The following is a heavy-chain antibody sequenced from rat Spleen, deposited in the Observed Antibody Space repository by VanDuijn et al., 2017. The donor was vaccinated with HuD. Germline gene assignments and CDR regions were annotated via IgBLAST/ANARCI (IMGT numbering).Heavy chain of an antibody. D-gene: IGHD1-11*01. V-gene: IGHV5-54*01. CDR1: GFTFTNYG. CDR3: AALDYGASDY. Sequence: EVQLVESGGGLVQPGNSLTLSCVASGFTFTNYGMHWVRQAPRKGLEWIAMIFYDSSKIYYADTVKGRFTVSRDNSKNTLYLEVNSLRSEDSAMYYCAALDYGASDYWGQGVMVTVSS. CDR2: IFYDSSKI. J-gene: IGHJ2*01.